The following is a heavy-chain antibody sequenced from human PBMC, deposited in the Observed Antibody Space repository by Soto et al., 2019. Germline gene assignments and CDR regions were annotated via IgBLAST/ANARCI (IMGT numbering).Heavy chain of an antibody. CDR2: IWHDGSKQ. Sequence: VGLLRLPWGASGVNFIKFGGHRVRQDQSTGLEWVAVIWHDGSKQFHGDSVKGRFTVSRDNFNNTLFLQMSSLRVDDTAVYYCVRGYGNGVEWPTRHGEYWGPGRLVSVSS. D-gene: IGHD3-10*01. CDR3: VRGYGNGVEWPTRHGEY. J-gene: IGHJ4*02. V-gene: IGHV3-33*08. CDR1: GVNFIKFG.